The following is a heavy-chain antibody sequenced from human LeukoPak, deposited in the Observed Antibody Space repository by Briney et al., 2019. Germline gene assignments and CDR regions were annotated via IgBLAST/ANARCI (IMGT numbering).Heavy chain of an antibody. CDR1: GFTFSSYW. CDR3: ARFPDYYDSSGYSYYFDY. J-gene: IGHJ4*02. CDR2: IKQDGSEK. V-gene: IGHV3-7*01. D-gene: IGHD3-22*01. Sequence: GGSLRLSCAASGFTFSSYWMNWVRQVPGKGLEWVANIKQDGSEKYYVDSVKGRFTISRDNAKNSLYLQMNSLRAEDTAVYYCARFPDYYDSSGYSYYFDYWGQGTLVTVSS.